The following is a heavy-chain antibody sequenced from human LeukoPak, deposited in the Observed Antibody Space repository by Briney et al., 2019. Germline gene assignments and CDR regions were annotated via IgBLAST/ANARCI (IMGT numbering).Heavy chain of an antibody. J-gene: IGHJ4*02. D-gene: IGHD6-13*01. V-gene: IGHV3-74*01. Sequence: GGSLRLSCAASGFTFSSYWMHWVRQAPGKGLVWVSRINSDGSSTSYADSVKGRFTISRDTSRNTLYLQMNSLRAEDTALYYCAKDRESSSWFSGNSDYWGRGTLVTVS. CDR3: AKDRESSSWFSGNSDY. CDR1: GFTFSSYW. CDR2: INSDGSST.